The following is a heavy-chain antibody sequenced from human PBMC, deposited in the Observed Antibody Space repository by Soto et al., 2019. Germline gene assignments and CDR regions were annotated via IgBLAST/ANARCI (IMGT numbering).Heavy chain of an antibody. CDR2: IYYSGST. CDR3: ARVSGYCSSTSCYSGHFDY. CDR1: GGSISSSGYY. V-gene: IGHV4-31*03. J-gene: IGHJ4*02. Sequence: KASETLSLTCTVSGGSISSSGYYWSWIRQHPGKGLEWIGYIYYSGSTYYNPSLKSRVTISVDTSKNQFSLKLSSVTAADTAVYYCARVSGYCSSTSCYSGHFDYWGQGTLVTVSS. D-gene: IGHD2-2*02.